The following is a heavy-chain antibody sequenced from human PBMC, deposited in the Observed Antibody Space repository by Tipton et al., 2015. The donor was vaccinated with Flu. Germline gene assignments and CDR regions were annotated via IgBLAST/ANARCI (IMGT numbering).Heavy chain of an antibody. Sequence: QLVQSGAEVRKPGESLKISCKGSGYSFTSYWIGWVRQMPGKGLEWMGIISPGDSDTRYSPSFQGQVTISAAKSISTAYLQWSSLKASDTAMYYCARSTYCSSTNCYSPGGCWGQGTLVTVSS. J-gene: IGHJ4*02. CDR3: ARSTYCSSTNCYSPGGC. CDR2: ISPGDSDT. V-gene: IGHV5-51*01. CDR1: GYSFTSYW. D-gene: IGHD2-2*02.